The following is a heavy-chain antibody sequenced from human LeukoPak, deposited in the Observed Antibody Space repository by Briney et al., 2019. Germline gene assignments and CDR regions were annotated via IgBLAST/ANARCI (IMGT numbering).Heavy chain of an antibody. CDR3: ARDQGYCTSVNCRGDAFDV. J-gene: IGHJ3*01. D-gene: IGHD2-8*02. CDR1: GFTFSNSG. V-gene: IGHV3-33*01. Sequence: GGSLRLSCAASGFTFSNSGMHWVRQPPGKGLEWVAVVWYDGSKKKYADSVRGRFTISRDNFKSTLHLQMDSLRAEDTAVYYCARDQGYCTSVNCRGDAFDVWGQGSMVSVSS. CDR2: VWYDGSKK.